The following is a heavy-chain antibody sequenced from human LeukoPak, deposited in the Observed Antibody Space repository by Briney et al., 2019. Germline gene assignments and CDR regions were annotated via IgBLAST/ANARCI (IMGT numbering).Heavy chain of an antibody. CDR2: INPNSGGT. D-gene: IGHD3-10*01. Sequence: GASVKVSCMASGYTFTGYYMHWVRQAPGQGLEWMGRINPNSGGTNYAQKFQGRVTMTRDPAISTAYMELSRLRSDDTAVYYCARSYYYGSGSRVDWFDPWGQGTLVTVSS. CDR1: GYTFTGYY. CDR3: ARSYYYGSGSRVDWFDP. V-gene: IGHV1-2*06. J-gene: IGHJ5*02.